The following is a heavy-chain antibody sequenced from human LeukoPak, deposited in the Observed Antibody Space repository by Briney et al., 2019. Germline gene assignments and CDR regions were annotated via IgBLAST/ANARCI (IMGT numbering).Heavy chain of an antibody. V-gene: IGHV4-34*01. D-gene: IGHD3-10*01. CDR1: GGSLSGYY. Sequence: SETLSLTCAVSGGSLSGYYWTWIRQPPGKGLEWIGEINHSGSTNYNPSHRSRVTISVDTSKNQFSLKLSSVTAADTAVYYCARGGYYGSGNDFRFDPWGQGTLVTVSS. CDR2: INHSGST. CDR3: ARGGYYGSGNDFRFDP. J-gene: IGHJ5*02.